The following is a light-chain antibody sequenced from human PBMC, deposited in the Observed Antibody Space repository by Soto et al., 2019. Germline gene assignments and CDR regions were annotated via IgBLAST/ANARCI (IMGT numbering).Light chain of an antibody. CDR2: KAS. Sequence: DIQMTQSPSTLSASVGDRVTITCRASQSISRWLAWHQQKPGKAPKVLIYKASSLESGVPSRFSGSGSGTEFTLTISSLQPDDFATYYCQQYNSYSRTFGQGTKVEIK. J-gene: IGKJ1*01. CDR3: QQYNSYSRT. CDR1: QSISRW. V-gene: IGKV1-5*03.